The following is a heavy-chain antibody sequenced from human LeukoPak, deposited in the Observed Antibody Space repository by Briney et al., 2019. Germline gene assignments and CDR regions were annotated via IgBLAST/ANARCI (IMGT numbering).Heavy chain of an antibody. CDR1: GGSISSSSYY. CDR3: ARDSSGSYYPFQH. J-gene: IGHJ1*01. CDR2: IYYSGST. D-gene: IGHD1-26*01. V-gene: IGHV4-39*07. Sequence: PSETLSLTCTVSGGSISSSSYYWGWLRQPPGKGLEWIGSIYYSGSTYYNPSLKSRVTISVDTSKNQFSLKLSSVTAADTAVYYCARDSSGSYYPFQHWGQGTLVTVSS.